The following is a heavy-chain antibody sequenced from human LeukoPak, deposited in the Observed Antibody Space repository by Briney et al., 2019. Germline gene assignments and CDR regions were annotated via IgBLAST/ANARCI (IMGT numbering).Heavy chain of an antibody. CDR2: IYYSGST. D-gene: IGHD2-15*01. J-gene: IGHJ6*02. Sequence: SETLSLTCTVSGGSISSSSYYWGWIRQPPGKGLEWIGSIYYSGSTYYNPSLKSRVTISVDTSKNQFSLKLSSVTAADTAVYYCARDLEDIVGLGLDVWGQGTTVTVSS. CDR3: ARDLEDIVGLGLDV. V-gene: IGHV4-39*07. CDR1: GGSISSSSYY.